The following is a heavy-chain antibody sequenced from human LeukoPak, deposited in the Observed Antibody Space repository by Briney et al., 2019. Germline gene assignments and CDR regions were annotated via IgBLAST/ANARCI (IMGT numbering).Heavy chain of an antibody. CDR2: NYYSGST. D-gene: IGHD6-19*01. V-gene: IGHV4-59*12. J-gene: IGHJ6*02. CDR3: AREGVAGWGLYGMDV. CDR1: GGSISTYY. Sequence: SETLSLTCTVSGGSISTYYWSWIRQSPGKGLEWIGYNYYSGSTIYNPSLKSRVTISVDTSKNQFSLNLSSVTAADTAVYYCAREGVAGWGLYGMDVWGQGTTVTVSS.